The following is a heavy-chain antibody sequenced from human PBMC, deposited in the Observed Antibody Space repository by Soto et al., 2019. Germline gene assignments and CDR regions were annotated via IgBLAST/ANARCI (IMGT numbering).Heavy chain of an antibody. CDR3: AKGGEGSSLFFGVAVGFYY. Sequence: PGGSLRLSCAASGFTFSSYGMHWVRQAPGKGLEWVAVISYDGSNKYYADSVKGRFTISRDNSKNTLYLQMNSLRAEDTAVYYCAKGGEGSSLFFGVAVGFYYRGQRDLVTVS. CDR2: ISYDGSNK. D-gene: IGHD3-3*01. V-gene: IGHV3-30*18. CDR1: GFTFSSYG. J-gene: IGHJ4*02.